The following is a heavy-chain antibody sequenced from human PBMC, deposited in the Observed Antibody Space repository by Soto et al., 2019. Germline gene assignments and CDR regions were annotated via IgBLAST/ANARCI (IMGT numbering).Heavy chain of an antibody. CDR3: ARESDDSSGYYVDY. Sequence: GGSLRLSCAASGFTFSSYEMNWVRQAPGKGLEWVSYISSSGSTIYYADSVKGRFTISRDNAKNSLYLQMNSLRAEDPAVYYCARESDDSSGYYVDYWGQGTLVTVSS. J-gene: IGHJ4*02. CDR1: GFTFSSYE. CDR2: ISSSGSTI. V-gene: IGHV3-48*03. D-gene: IGHD3-22*01.